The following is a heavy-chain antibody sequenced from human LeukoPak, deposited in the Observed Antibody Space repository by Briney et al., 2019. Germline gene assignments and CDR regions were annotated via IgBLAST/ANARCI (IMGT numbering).Heavy chain of an antibody. CDR3: ARGDVRSFDY. CDR1: GGSISDYY. CDR2: FYNSGGS. V-gene: IGHV4-59*12. J-gene: IGHJ4*02. Sequence: ASETLSLTCTVSGGSISDYYRGWIRQPPGKGLEWIGYFYNSGGSTYNPSLKSRVTISVDTSKEQFSLKLSSVTAADTAVYYCARGDVRSFDYWGQGTLVTVSS. D-gene: IGHD3-10*01.